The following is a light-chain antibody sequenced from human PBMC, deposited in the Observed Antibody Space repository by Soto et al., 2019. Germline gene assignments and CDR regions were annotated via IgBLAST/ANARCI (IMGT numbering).Light chain of an antibody. CDR1: QTIMTY. V-gene: IGKV1-5*01. CDR2: AAS. J-gene: IGKJ1*01. CDR3: QHFNSYPWT. Sequence: DIQMTQSPSSLSASVGDEVTITCRASQTIMTYLNWYQLKPGKPPRLLIYAASSLQSGVPSRFAGSGSGTEFTLTISSLQPDDFATYYCQHFNSYPWTFGQGTKVDIK.